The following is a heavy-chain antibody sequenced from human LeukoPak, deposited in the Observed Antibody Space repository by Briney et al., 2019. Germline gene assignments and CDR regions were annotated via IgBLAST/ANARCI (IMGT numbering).Heavy chain of an antibody. CDR3: ARDLSSLAPSFDN. CDR2: IDQDGSVK. V-gene: IGHV3-7*04. J-gene: IGHJ4*02. CDR1: GFTFSNYW. D-gene: IGHD6-19*01. Sequence: GWSLRLSCAASGFTFSNYWMSWVRQAPGKGLEWVANIDQDGSVKYYVDSVKGRFTISRDNAKNSLYLQMNSLRAEDTAVYYCARDLSSLAPSFDNWGQGTLVTVSS.